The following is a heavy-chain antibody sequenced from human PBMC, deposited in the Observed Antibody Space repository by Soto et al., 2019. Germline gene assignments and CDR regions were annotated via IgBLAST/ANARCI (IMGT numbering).Heavy chain of an antibody. Sequence: GGSRRLSCAASGFIFSNLEMKWVRQAPGKGLVWISFITSSGNIIYYADSVNRRFTTSRDNAMSSLYVQMNSLRAEETAVYYCAKTEGSTWAFDYWGQGTLVTVSS. V-gene: IGHV3-48*03. CDR3: AKTEGSTWAFDY. CDR2: ITSSGNII. CDR1: GFIFSNLE. D-gene: IGHD6-13*01. J-gene: IGHJ4*02.